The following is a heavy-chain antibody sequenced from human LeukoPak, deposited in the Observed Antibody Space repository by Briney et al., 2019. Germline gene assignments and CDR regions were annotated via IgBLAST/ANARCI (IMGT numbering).Heavy chain of an antibody. J-gene: IGHJ4*02. Sequence: SVKVSCKASGGTFSSYAISWVRQAPGQGLEWMGRIIPILGIANYAQKFQGRVTITTDESTSTAYMELSSLRSEDTAVYYCARGRGNLPFDYWGQGTLVTVSS. CDR2: IIPILGIA. CDR1: GGTFSSYA. D-gene: IGHD4-23*01. CDR3: ARGRGNLPFDY. V-gene: IGHV1-69*04.